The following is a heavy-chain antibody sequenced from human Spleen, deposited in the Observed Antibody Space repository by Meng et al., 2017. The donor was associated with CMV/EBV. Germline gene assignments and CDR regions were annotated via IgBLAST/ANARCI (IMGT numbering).Heavy chain of an antibody. CDR2: IATAGDT. CDR1: GFTFRSCD. D-gene: IGHD6-19*01. J-gene: IGHJ4*02. Sequence: LSLTGVASGFTFRSCDMHWFRQATGKGLVGVSAIATAGDTYYPGSGKGRFTIYRENAKNSLYLQMNSLRAGDTAVYYCARVNGWYRGIDYWGQGTLVTVSS. CDR3: ARVNGWYRGIDY. V-gene: IGHV3-13*04.